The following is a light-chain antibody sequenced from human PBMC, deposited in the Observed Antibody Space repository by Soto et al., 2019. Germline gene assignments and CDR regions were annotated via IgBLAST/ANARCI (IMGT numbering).Light chain of an antibody. J-gene: IGKJ4*01. V-gene: IGKV1-33*01. CDR2: DAS. CDR3: QHYDHLPPLS. Sequence: DIQMTQSPSSLSASVGDRVTITCQASQDIRNYLNWYQQKPGKAPNLLIYDASNLRAGVPSRFSGSGSGTDFTFTISSLQPEDIATYYWQHYDHLPPLSFGGGTKVEIK. CDR1: QDIRNY.